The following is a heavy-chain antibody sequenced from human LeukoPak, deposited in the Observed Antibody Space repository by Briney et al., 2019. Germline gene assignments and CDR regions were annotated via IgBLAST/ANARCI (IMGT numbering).Heavy chain of an antibody. Sequence: GGSLRLSCAASGFTFSSYGMHWVRQAPGKGLEWVAVISYDGSNKYYADSVKGRFTISRDNSKSTLYLQMNSLRAEDTAVYCCAKDLDSSSGAFDIWGQGTMVTVSS. V-gene: IGHV3-30*18. J-gene: IGHJ3*02. CDR2: ISYDGSNK. CDR1: GFTFSSYG. CDR3: AKDLDSSSGAFDI. D-gene: IGHD3-22*01.